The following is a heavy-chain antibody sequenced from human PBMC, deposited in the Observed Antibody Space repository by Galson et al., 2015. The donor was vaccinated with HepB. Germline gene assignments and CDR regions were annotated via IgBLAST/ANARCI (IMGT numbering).Heavy chain of an antibody. V-gene: IGHV3-30-3*01. J-gene: IGHJ6*02. CDR2: ISYDGSNE. CDR3: AREDGYDFWSGKNGMDV. Sequence: SLRLSCAASGFTFSSYALHWVRQAPGKGLEWVALISYDGSNEYYADSVEGRFTISRDNSKNTLYLQMNSLRAEDTAVYYCAREDGYDFWSGKNGMDVWGQGTTVTVSS. D-gene: IGHD3-3*01. CDR1: GFTFSSYA.